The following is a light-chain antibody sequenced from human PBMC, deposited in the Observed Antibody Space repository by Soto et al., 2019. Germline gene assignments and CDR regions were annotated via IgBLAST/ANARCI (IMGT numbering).Light chain of an antibody. CDR1: QSVSTY. V-gene: IGKV3-11*01. Sequence: EIVLTQSPGTLSLSPGERATLYCRASQSVSTYLAWYQQKPGQAPRLLIYDASNRATGIPARFSGSGSGTDFTLTISSLEPEDFAVYYCQQRGNWLITFGQGTRLEIK. J-gene: IGKJ5*01. CDR3: QQRGNWLIT. CDR2: DAS.